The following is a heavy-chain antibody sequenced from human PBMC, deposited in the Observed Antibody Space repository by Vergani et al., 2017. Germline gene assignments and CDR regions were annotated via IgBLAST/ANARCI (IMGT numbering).Heavy chain of an antibody. Sequence: QVQLVQSGAEVKKPGSSVKVSCKASGGTFSSYTISWVRQAPGQGLEWMGRIIPILGIANYAQKFQGRVTITADTSTSTAYMELSSLRSEDTAVYYCSRDLAADPSTSDGYYSCGMDIWGQGTTVTVSS. V-gene: IGHV1-69*08. CDR2: IIPILGIA. J-gene: IGHJ6*02. CDR1: GGTFSSYT. D-gene: IGHD2-15*01. CDR3: SRDLAADPSTSDGYYSCGMDI.